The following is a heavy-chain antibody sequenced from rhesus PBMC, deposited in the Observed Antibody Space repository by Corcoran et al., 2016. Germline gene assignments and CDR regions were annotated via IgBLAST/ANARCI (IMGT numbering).Heavy chain of an antibody. J-gene: IGHJ4*01. CDR1: GFNFGVYG. Sequence: DVQLVESGGGLVQPGGSLRLDWEASGFNFGVYGMHWVRQAPGKGLECVSTISNIGKTVDYADSVKGRFTVSRDNAKNSLSLQMSSLRAEDTAVYYCSRDDYRSSWGQGVLVTVSS. CDR3: SRDDYRSS. CDR2: ISNIGKTV. V-gene: IGHV3-183*02. D-gene: IGHD4-29*01.